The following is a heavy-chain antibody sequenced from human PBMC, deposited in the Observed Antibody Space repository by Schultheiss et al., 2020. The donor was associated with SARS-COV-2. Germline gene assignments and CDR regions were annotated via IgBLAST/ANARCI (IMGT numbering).Heavy chain of an antibody. CDR3: ARRGDIVVVPAAIYDYYYYMDV. V-gene: IGHV4-39*01. CDR2: IYYSGST. CDR1: GGSISSSSYY. J-gene: IGHJ6*03. D-gene: IGHD2-2*02. Sequence: SQTLSLTCTVSGGSISSSSYYWGWIRQPPGKGLEWIGSIYYSGSTYYNPSLKSRVTISVDTSKNQFSLKLSSVTAADTAVYYCARRGDIVVVPAAIYDYYYYMDVWGKGTTVTVSS.